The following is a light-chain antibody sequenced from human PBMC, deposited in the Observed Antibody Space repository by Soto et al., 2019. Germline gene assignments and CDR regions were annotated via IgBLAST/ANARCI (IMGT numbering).Light chain of an antibody. V-gene: IGKV3-11*01. Sequence: EIVLTQSPATLSLSPGERATLSCRASQSLSSYLAWYQQKPGQAPRLLIYDASNRATGIPARFSGSGSGTDFTLTISSLEPEDFAVYYCQQRSNWPGTFGQGTKVEIK. CDR2: DAS. CDR1: QSLSSY. J-gene: IGKJ1*01. CDR3: QQRSNWPGT.